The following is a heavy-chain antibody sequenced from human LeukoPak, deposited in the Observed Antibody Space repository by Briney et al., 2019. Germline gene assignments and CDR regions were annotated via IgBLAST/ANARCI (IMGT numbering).Heavy chain of an antibody. V-gene: IGHV1-3*03. Sequence: GASVKVSCKASGYTFTSYAMHWVRQAPGQRLEWMGWINAGNGNTKYSQEFQGRVTITRDTSASTAYMELSSLRSEDMAVYYCARKGPEYCSSTSCYEGYFDYWGQGTLVTVSS. CDR3: ARKGPEYCSSTSCYEGYFDY. D-gene: IGHD2-2*01. CDR1: GYTFTSYA. CDR2: INAGNGNT. J-gene: IGHJ4*02.